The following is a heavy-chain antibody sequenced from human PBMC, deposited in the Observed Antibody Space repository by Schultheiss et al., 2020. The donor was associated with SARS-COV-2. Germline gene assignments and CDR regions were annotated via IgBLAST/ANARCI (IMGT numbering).Heavy chain of an antibody. CDR1: GGSFSGYY. V-gene: IGHV4-34*01. CDR2: IDHCGSI. Sequence: SETLSLTCAVYGGSFSGYYWSWIRQSPGKELEWTVEIDHCGSINYNPSLKSRVTISVDTSKNQFSLKLSSVTAADTAVYYCARIRGVRGSWRGAGGTYYMDVWGKGTTVTVSS. J-gene: IGHJ6*03. CDR3: ARIRGVRGSWRGAGGTYYMDV. D-gene: IGHD3-10*01.